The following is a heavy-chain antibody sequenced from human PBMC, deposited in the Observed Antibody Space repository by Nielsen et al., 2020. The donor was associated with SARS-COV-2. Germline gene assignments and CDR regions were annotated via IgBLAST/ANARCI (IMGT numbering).Heavy chain of an antibody. D-gene: IGHD6-19*01. J-gene: IGHJ4*02. CDR2: IIPVFGTA. Sequence: SVKVSCKASGGTFSNYAINWVRQAPGQGLEWMGGIIPVFGTANYAQIFQERVTITADESTSTAYMELSSLRPDDTAVYYCARSPPRDRSGWYGGGFENWGQGTLVTVSS. CDR3: ARSPPRDRSGWYGGGFEN. V-gene: IGHV1-69*13. CDR1: GGTFSNYA.